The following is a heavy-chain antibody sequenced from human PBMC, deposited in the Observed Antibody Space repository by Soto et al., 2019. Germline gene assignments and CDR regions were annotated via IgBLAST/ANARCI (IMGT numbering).Heavy chain of an antibody. D-gene: IGHD1-26*01. CDR1: GGTFSSYA. V-gene: IGHV1-69*01. J-gene: IGHJ4*02. CDR2: IILIFGTA. CDR3: ARDRSGSYPVFDY. Sequence: QVQLVQSGAEVKKPGSSVKVSCKASGGTFSSYAISWVRQAPGQGLEWMGGIILIFGTANYAQKFQGRVTITADESTSTAYMKLSSLRSEDTALYYCARDRSGSYPVFDYWGQGTLVTVSS.